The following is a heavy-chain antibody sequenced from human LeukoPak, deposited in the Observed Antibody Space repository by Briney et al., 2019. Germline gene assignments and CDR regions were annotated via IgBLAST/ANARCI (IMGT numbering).Heavy chain of an antibody. CDR2: INPNSGGT. D-gene: IGHD3-9*01. Sequence: ASVKVSCKASGYTFTGYYMHWLRQAPGQGLEVMLLINPNSGGTNYAQKFQGRFTMTRDTSISTAYMELSRLRSDDTAVFFFKQKTAYDILTGGFDYWGQGTLVTVSS. V-gene: IGHV1-2*02. J-gene: IGHJ4*02. CDR3: KQKTAYDILTGGFDY. CDR1: GYTFTGYY.